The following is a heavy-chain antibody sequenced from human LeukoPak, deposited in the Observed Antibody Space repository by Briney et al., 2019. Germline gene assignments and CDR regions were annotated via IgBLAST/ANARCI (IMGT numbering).Heavy chain of an antibody. D-gene: IGHD3-10*02. V-gene: IGHV3-48*03. CDR1: GFTFSSYE. J-gene: IGHJ4*02. CDR2: ISSSGSTT. CDR3: ARGALHVFDY. Sequence: PGGSLRLSCAASGFTFSSYEMNWVRQAPGKGLEWVSYISSSGSTTYYADSVKGRFTISRDNAKNSLFLQMNTLTAEDTAVYYCARGALHVFDYWGQGTPVTVSS.